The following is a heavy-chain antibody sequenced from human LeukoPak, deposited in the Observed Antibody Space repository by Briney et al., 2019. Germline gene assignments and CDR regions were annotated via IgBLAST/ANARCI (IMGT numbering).Heavy chain of an antibody. Sequence: GASVKVSCKASGYTFTSYGISWVRQAPGQGLEWMGWISAYNGNTNYAQKLQGRVTMTTDTSTSTAYMELRSLRSDDTAVYYCARVKKGYCSSTSCYRHGQVFSGNWFDPWGQGTLVTVSS. CDR3: ARVKKGYCSSTSCYRHGQVFSGNWFDP. CDR1: GYTFTSYG. J-gene: IGHJ5*02. CDR2: ISAYNGNT. D-gene: IGHD2-2*01. V-gene: IGHV1-18*01.